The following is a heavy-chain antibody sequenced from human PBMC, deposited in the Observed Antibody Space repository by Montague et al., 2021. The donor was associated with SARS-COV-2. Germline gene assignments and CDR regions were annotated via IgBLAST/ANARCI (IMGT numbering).Heavy chain of an antibody. V-gene: IGHV4-39*01. J-gene: IGHJ4*02. CDR1: GGSISSSSYY. CDR2: IYYSGST. Sequence: SETLSLTCTVSGGSISSSSYYWGWIRQPPGKGLEWIGSIYYSGSTYYNPSLKSRVTISVDTSKNQFSLTLSSVTAADTAVYYCARQRRGGLVSSPRFFDYWGQGTLVTVSS. CDR3: ARQRRGGLVSSPRFFDY. D-gene: IGHD6-19*01.